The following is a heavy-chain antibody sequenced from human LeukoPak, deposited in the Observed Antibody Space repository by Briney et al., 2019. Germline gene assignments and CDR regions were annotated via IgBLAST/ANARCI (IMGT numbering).Heavy chain of an antibody. J-gene: IGHJ5*02. V-gene: IGHV3-23*01. CDR3: AKVSITMVRGVINWFDP. CDR2: ISGSGGST. CDR1: GFTFSSYT. D-gene: IGHD3-10*01. Sequence: PGGSLRLSCAASGFTFSSYTMSWVRQAPGKGLEWVSPISGSGGSTYYADSVKGRFTISRDNSKNTLYLQMNSLRAEDTAVYYCAKVSITMVRGVINWFDPWGQGTLVTVSS.